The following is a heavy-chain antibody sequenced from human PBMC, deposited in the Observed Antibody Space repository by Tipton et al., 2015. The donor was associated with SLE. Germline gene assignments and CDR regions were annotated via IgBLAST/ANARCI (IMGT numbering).Heavy chain of an antibody. V-gene: IGHV4-59*08. CDR1: GGSLSTYY. J-gene: IGHJ3*02. D-gene: IGHD1-26*01. Sequence: TLSLTCTVSGGSLSTYYWSWIRQPPGKGLEWIGYIDYNGSTNYKASLRSRVTMSVDRSKNQFSLKLSSVTAADTAVYYCARRVMDYCGSYFGAFDIWGQGTMVTVSS. CDR3: ARRVMDYCGSYFGAFDI. CDR2: IDYNGST.